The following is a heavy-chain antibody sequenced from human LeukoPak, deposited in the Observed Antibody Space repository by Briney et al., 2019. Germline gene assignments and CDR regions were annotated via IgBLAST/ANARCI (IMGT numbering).Heavy chain of an antibody. V-gene: IGHV3-30*16. J-gene: IGHJ6*03. D-gene: IGHD6-19*01. CDR2: ISYDVSNK. Sequence: FLRLSCAASGFTFSSYAMHWVRQATGKGPEGVAVISYDVSNKYYADYVKGRFTISRDNSKNTLYLQMNSLRAEDTAVYYCARDMGQWLARYYMDGWGKGTTVTVSS. CDR1: GFTFSSYA. CDR3: ARDMGQWLARYYMDG.